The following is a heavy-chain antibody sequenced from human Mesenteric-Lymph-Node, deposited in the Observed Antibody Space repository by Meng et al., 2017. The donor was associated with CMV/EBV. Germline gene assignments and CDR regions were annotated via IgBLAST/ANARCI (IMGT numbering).Heavy chain of an antibody. CDR2: INHSGST. D-gene: IGHD5-12*01. J-gene: IGHJ4*02. CDR1: GGSFSGYY. V-gene: IGHV4-34*01. CDR3: ARYNGGYAIDY. Sequence: LSCAAYGGSFSGYYWNWIRQLPGKGLEWIGEINHSGSTNYNPSLRSLVTISVDTSKNQLSLKLSSVTAADTAVYYCARYNGGYAIDYWGQGTLVTVSS.